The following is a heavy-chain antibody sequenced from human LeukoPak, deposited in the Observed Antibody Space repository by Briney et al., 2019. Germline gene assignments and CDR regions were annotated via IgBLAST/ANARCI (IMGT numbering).Heavy chain of an antibody. CDR2: ISYDGSNV. J-gene: IGHJ6*03. CDR1: GFTFSSYG. V-gene: IGHV3-30*03. Sequence: PGRSLRLSCAASGFTFSSYGMHWVRQAPGKGLEWVATISYDGSNVYYADSVKGRFTISRDNSKNTLYLQMNSLRAGDTAVYYCARETRTYYYYMDVWGKGTTVTVSS. CDR3: ARETRTYYYYMDV.